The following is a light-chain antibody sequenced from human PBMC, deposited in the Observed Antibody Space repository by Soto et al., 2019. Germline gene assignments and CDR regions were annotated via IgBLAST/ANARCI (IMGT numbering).Light chain of an antibody. CDR3: QQYYSYPLT. J-gene: IGKJ4*01. CDR2: AAS. CDR1: QTISSW. Sequence: DIQMTQSPSTLSGSVGDRVTITCRASQTISSWLAWYQQKPGKAPKLLIYAASTLQSGVPSRFSGSGSGTDLTLTISCLQSEDCATYYCQQYYSYPLTFGGGTKVDIK. V-gene: IGKV1-5*01.